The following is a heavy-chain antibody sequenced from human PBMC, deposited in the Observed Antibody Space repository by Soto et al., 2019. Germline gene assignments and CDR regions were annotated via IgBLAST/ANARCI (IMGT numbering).Heavy chain of an antibody. CDR3: ARPLSRPGYFDLTYYFDY. J-gene: IGHJ4*02. V-gene: IGHV3-23*01. CDR2: TTDSGGSS. D-gene: IGHD3-9*01. CDR1: GFTFSINS. Sequence: GGSLRLSCAASGFTFSINSMAWVRQAPGRGLEWVSSTTDSGGSSYYADSVRGRFTISRDNSKNKLYLQMNSLRAEDTAVYYCARPLSRPGYFDLTYYFDYWGQGTLVTVSS.